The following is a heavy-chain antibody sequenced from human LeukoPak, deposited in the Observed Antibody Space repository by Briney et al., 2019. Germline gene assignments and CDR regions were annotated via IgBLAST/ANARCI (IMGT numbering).Heavy chain of an antibody. Sequence: GGSLRLSCAAPGFTFDDYAMHWVRQAPGKGLEWVSGIIWNSAGIGYADSVKGRFTISRDNAKNSLYLQMDSLRAEDTALYYCAKDQGYSSGWYEDAFDIWGQGTMVIASS. CDR1: GFTFDDYA. CDR2: IIWNSAGI. D-gene: IGHD6-19*01. CDR3: AKDQGYSSGWYEDAFDI. J-gene: IGHJ3*02. V-gene: IGHV3-9*01.